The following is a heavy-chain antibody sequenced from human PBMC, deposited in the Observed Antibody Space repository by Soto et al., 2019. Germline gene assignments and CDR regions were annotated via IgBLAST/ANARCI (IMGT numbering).Heavy chain of an antibody. CDR1: QFTFRSYG. CDR2: ISCDGHTQ. CDR3: VKDQVVEGKYYGPSEFFF. J-gene: IGHJ4*02. Sequence: GGSLRLSCATSQFTFRSYGMHWVRQAPGKGLQWVAHISCDGHTQDLADSVKGRFTVSRDNSKNTLYLQMSSLRIEDTAVYYCVKDQVVEGKYYGPSEFFFWGLGTLVTVYS. D-gene: IGHD3-10*01. V-gene: IGHV3-30*18.